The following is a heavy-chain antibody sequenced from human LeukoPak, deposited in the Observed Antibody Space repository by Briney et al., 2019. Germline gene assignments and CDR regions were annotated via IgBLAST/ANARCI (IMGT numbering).Heavy chain of an antibody. V-gene: IGHV4-39*01. Sequence: PSETLSLTCTVSGGSISSYYWGWIRQPPGKGLEWIGSIYYSGSTYYNPSLKSRVTISVDTSKNQFSLKLSSVTAADTAVYYCARHRATIIPFDYWGQGTLVTVSS. J-gene: IGHJ4*02. CDR3: ARHRATIIPFDY. CDR1: GGSISSYY. D-gene: IGHD5-24*01. CDR2: IYYSGST.